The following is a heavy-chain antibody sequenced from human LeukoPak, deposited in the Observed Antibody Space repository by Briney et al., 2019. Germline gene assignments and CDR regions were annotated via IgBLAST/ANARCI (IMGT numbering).Heavy chain of an antibody. CDR3: ARVYYYDSSGYHLGVDY. Sequence: GASVKVSCKASGYTFTSYGISWVRQAPGQGLEWMGWISAYNGNTNYAQKLQGRVTITRDTSASTTYMELSSLRSEDTAVYYCARVYYYDSSGYHLGVDYWGQGTLVTVSS. CDR1: GYTFTSYG. D-gene: IGHD3-22*01. V-gene: IGHV1-18*01. CDR2: ISAYNGNT. J-gene: IGHJ4*02.